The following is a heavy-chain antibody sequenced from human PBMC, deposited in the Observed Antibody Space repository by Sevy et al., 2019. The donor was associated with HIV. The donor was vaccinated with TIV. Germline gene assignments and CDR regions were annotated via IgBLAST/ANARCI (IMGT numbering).Heavy chain of an antibody. V-gene: IGHV3-9*01. CDR1: GFSFDDYV. CDR2: ISWNSDKI. CDR3: VKAGVDTAMVQWPYMDV. Sequence: GGSLRLSCAASGFSFDDYVMHWVRQAPGKGLEWVSSISWNSDKISYADSVKGRFTTSRDNAKSSLYLQLNSLRVEDTALYYCVKAGVDTAMVQWPYMDVWGKGTTVTVSS. D-gene: IGHD5-18*01. J-gene: IGHJ6*03.